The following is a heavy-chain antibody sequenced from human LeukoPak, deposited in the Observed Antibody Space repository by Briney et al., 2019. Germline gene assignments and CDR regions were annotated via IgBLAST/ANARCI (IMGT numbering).Heavy chain of an antibody. CDR2: IYYSGST. CDR1: GGSMSSSSFY. D-gene: IGHD3-22*01. J-gene: IGHJ4*02. CDR3: ARHSSYYYESSGYKN. Sequence: PSETLSLTCTVSGGSMSSSSFYWDWIRQPPGKGLEWIGSIYYSGSTYYNPFLKSRFTISVDSSKNQFSLRLSSVTAADTAVYYCARHSSYYYESSGYKNWGQGTLVTVSS. V-gene: IGHV4-39*01.